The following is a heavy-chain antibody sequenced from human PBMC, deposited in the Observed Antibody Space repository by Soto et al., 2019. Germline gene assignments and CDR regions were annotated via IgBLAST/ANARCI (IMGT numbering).Heavy chain of an antibody. J-gene: IGHJ4*02. CDR1: GYSFAGYW. CDR3: ARQIYDSDTGPNFQYYFDS. D-gene: IGHD3-22*01. V-gene: IGHV5-10-1*01. Sequence: GESLQISCKGSGYSFAGYWITWVRQKPGKGLEWMGRIDPSDSQTYYSPSFRGHVTISVTKSITTVFLQWSSLRASDTAMYYCARQIYDSDTGPNFQYYFDSWGQGTPVTVSS. CDR2: IDPSDSQT.